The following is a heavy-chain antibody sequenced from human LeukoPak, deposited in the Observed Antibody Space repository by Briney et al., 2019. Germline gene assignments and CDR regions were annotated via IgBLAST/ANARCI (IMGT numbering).Heavy chain of an antibody. V-gene: IGHV3-23*01. CDR1: GFTFRSYA. CDR2: IRGGGET. J-gene: IGHJ4*02. CDR3: AKPNGVSNADAVW. D-gene: IGHD2-2*01. Sequence: PGGSRRLSCAASGFTFRSYAMRWVRQGPARGLEWVSCIRGGGETLYAASVKGRFTLSRDDSSNTVYLQLNNLRVEDTAIYYCAKPNGVSNADAVWWGQGTLVTVSS.